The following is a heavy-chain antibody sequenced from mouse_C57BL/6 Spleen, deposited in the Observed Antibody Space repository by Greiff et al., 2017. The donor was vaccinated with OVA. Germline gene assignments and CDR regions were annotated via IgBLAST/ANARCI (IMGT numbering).Heavy chain of an antibody. V-gene: IGHV1-22*01. CDR1: GYTFTDYN. CDR2: INPNNGGT. CDR3: ARGGGYAMDY. Sequence: EVQLQQSGPELVKPGASVKMSCKASGYTFTDYNMHWVKQSHGKSLEWIGYINPNNGGTSYNQKFKGKATLTVNKSSSTASMALRRLTSYDTAVFDCARGGGYAMDYWGQGTSVTVSS. J-gene: IGHJ4*01.